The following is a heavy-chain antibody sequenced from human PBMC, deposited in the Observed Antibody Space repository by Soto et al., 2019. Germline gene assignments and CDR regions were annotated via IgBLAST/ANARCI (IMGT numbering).Heavy chain of an antibody. D-gene: IGHD2-8*01. Sequence: EVQLLQSGGGSVRPGGTLTLSCAASGFTFSHYWMHWVRQVPGRGLLWVSRLNHDANRTAYADSVRGRFTISRANAKNTLYLHMSSVRAEDSATYYCVRSTSGCFDYWGQGAEVSVSS. J-gene: IGHJ4*02. CDR2: LNHDANRT. CDR3: VRSTSGCFDY. V-gene: IGHV3-74*01. CDR1: GFTFSHYW.